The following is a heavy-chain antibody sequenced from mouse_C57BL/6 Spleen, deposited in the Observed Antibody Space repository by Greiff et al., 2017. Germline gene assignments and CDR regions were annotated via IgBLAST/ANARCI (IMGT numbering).Heavy chain of an antibody. D-gene: IGHD2-4*01. Sequence: VQLQQPGAEFVMPGASVKLSCKASGYTFTSYWMHWVKQRPGQGLEWIGEIDPSDSYTNYNQKFKGKSTLTVDKSSSTAYMQLSSLTSEDSAVYYCAALPQYDYDEAYWGQGTLVTVSA. V-gene: IGHV1-69*01. J-gene: IGHJ3*01. CDR3: AALPQYDYDEAY. CDR1: GYTFTSYW. CDR2: IDPSDSYT.